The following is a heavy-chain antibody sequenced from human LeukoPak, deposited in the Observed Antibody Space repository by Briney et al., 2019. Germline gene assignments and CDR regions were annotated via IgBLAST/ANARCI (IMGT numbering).Heavy chain of an antibody. CDR2: IWYDGSNK. V-gene: IGHV3-33*01. Sequence: GGSLRLSCAASGFTFSSQGMHWVRQAPGKGLEWVAVIWYDGSNKYYSDSVKGRFTISRDNSKNTLYLQMNSLRAEDTAVYYCTRDVIRGTNLGYRGQGTLVTVSS. D-gene: IGHD3-10*01. J-gene: IGHJ4*02. CDR1: GFTFSSQG. CDR3: TRDVIRGTNLGY.